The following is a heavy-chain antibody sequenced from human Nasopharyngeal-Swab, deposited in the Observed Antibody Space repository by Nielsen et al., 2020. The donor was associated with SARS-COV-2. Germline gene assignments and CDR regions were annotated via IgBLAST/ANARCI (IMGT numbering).Heavy chain of an antibody. J-gene: IGHJ4*02. CDR3: ARDDDSRGYYPFGY. Sequence: WIRQPPGKGLEWIGYIYYSGSTNYNPSLKSRVTISVDTSKNQFSLKLSSVTAADTAVYYCARDDDSRGYYPFGYWGQGTLVTVSS. V-gene: IGHV4-59*01. CDR2: IYYSGST. D-gene: IGHD3-22*01.